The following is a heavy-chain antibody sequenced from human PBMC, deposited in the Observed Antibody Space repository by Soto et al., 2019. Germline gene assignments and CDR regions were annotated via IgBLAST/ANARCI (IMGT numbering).Heavy chain of an antibody. CDR1: GFSFDSHE. CDR2: VSYRGGST. D-gene: IGHD2-2*01. V-gene: IGHV3-23*01. CDR3: AKYCVSTSCDARYFDA. J-gene: IGHJ4*02. Sequence: EVHLLESGGGLVQPGGSLRLYCAASGFSFDSHEMSWVRQAPGKGLEWVSTVSYRGGSTCYADSVKGRFTVSRDNSKNTVYLQMSSRRAYDTARYYCAKYCVSTSCDARYFDAWGQGTLVTVSP.